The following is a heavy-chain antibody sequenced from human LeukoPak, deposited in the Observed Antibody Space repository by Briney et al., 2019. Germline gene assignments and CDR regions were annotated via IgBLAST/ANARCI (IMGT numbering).Heavy chain of an antibody. CDR1: GGSFGGYY. CDR2: INHSGST. CDR3: ARACRVAARPYYYNYMDV. V-gene: IGHV4-34*01. J-gene: IGHJ6*03. Sequence: SETLSLTCAVYGGSFGGYYWSWIRQPPGKGLEWIGEINHSGSTNYNPPLKSRVTISVDTSKNQFSLKLSSVTAADTAVYYCARACRVAARPYYYNYMDVWGKGTTVTVSS. D-gene: IGHD6-6*01.